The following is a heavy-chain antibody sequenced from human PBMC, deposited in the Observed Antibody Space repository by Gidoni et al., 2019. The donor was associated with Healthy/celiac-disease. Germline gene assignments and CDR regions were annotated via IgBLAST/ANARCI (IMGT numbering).Heavy chain of an antibody. CDR2: IIPIFGTA. CDR3: ASPGAYDSSGYYWVYYFDY. D-gene: IGHD3-22*01. Sequence: QVQLVQSGADVKTPGSSVQVSCKASGGTFRSYAISWVRQAPGQGLEWMGGIIPIFGTANYAQKFQGRVTITADESTSTAYMELSSLRSEDTAVYYCASPGAYDSSGYYWVYYFDYWGQGTLVTVSS. CDR1: GGTFRSYA. V-gene: IGHV1-69*01. J-gene: IGHJ4*02.